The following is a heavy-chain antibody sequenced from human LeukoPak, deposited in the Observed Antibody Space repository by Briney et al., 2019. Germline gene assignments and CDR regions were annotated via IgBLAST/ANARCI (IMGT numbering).Heavy chain of an antibody. D-gene: IGHD4-17*01. CDR3: ARPSVTVYGDLPDY. J-gene: IGHJ4*02. CDR1: GGSISCSSYY. Sequence: PSETLSLTCTVSGGSISCSSYYWGWIRQPPGKGLEWIGSIYYSGSTYYNPSLKSRVTISVDTSKNQFSLKLSSVTAADTAVYYCARPSVTVYGDLPDYWGQGTLVTVSS. V-gene: IGHV4-39*01. CDR2: IYYSGST.